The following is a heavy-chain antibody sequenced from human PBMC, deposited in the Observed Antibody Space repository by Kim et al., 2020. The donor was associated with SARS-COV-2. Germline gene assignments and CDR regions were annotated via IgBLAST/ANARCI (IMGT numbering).Heavy chain of an antibody. CDR2: IYYSGST. J-gene: IGHJ6*02. CDR3: ARDSGSYGYYYYGMDV. Sequence: SETLSLTCTVSGGSISSSSYYWGWIRQPPGKGLEWIGSIYYSGSTYYNPSLKSRVTISVDTSKNQFSLKLSSVTAADTAVYYCARDSGSYGYYYYGMDVWGQGTTVTVSS. D-gene: IGHD1-26*01. CDR1: GGSISSSSYY. V-gene: IGHV4-39*07.